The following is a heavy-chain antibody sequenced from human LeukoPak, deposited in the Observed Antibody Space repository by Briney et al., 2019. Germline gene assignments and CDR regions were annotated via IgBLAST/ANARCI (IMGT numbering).Heavy chain of an antibody. V-gene: IGHV3-49*03. D-gene: IGHD2-2*01. CDR2: FRGKAFGGTT. Sequence: GGSLRLSCTASGFTFGVYAMSWFGQAPGKGREGLGFFRGKAFGGTTEYAASVKGRSTISRDDSKSIAYLQMNSLKTEDTAVYYCTRGPSDSTSAWRGYYFDYWGQGTLVTVSS. J-gene: IGHJ4*02. CDR3: TRGPSDSTSAWRGYYFDY. CDR1: GFTFGVYA.